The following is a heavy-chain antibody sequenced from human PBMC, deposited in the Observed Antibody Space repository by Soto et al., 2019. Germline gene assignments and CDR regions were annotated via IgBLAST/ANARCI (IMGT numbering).Heavy chain of an antibody. CDR1: GFTFDDYA. D-gene: IGHD2-15*01. CDR2: ISWNSGSI. V-gene: IGHV3-9*01. CDR3: AKDRELCSGGSCYSPTYFDY. J-gene: IGHJ4*02. Sequence: GGSLRLSCAASGFTFDDYAMHWVRQAPGKGLEWVSGISWNSGSIGYADSVKGRFTISRDNAKNSLYLQMNSLRAEDTALYYCAKDRELCSGGSCYSPTYFDYWGQGTLVTVSS.